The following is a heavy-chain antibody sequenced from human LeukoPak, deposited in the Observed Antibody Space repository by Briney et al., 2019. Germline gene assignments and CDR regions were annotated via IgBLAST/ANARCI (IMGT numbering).Heavy chain of an antibody. V-gene: IGHV4-39*01. J-gene: IGHJ4*02. CDR2: IYYSGST. Sequence: PSETLSLTCTVSGGSISSSSYWWGWIRQPPGKGLEWIANIYYSGSTHYNPSLMSRVTISIEKSKNQFSLKLSSVTAADTAVYYCARNYYESSGYYPWNFDYWGQGTLVNVSS. D-gene: IGHD3-22*01. CDR3: ARNYYESSGYYPWNFDY. CDR1: GGSISSSSYW.